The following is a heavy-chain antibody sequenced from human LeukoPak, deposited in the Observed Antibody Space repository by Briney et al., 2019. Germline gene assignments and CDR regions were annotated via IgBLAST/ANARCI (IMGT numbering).Heavy chain of an antibody. D-gene: IGHD1-26*01. Sequence: GGSLRLSCAASGFTFSNYGMHWVRQAPGKGLEWVAFIRFDGTSKFYADSVKGRFTISRDNSQNTVSLQVNNLRTEDTALYYCAKDGQYSGSYAFDIWGQGTMVTVSS. CDR3: AKDGQYSGSYAFDI. CDR2: IRFDGTSK. J-gene: IGHJ3*02. CDR1: GFTFSNYG. V-gene: IGHV3-30*02.